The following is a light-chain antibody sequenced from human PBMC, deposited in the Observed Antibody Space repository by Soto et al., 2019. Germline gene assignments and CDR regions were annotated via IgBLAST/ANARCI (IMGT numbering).Light chain of an antibody. V-gene: IGKV1-33*01. CDR2: DAS. CDR1: QDINNY. CDR3: QQSDKLPLT. J-gene: IGKJ4*01. Sequence: DIQMTQSPSSLSASVGDKVTITCQASQDINNYLNWYQQKPGKAPKLLIYDASHLETGVPSRFSGSGSGKDFTFAISSLPPEDIATYYCQQSDKLPLTFGGGTKVQI.